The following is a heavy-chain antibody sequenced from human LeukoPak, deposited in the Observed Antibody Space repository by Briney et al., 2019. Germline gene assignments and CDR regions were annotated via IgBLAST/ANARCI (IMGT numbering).Heavy chain of an antibody. CDR3: ANWIGSSSRDY. J-gene: IGHJ4*02. V-gene: IGHV3-23*01. Sequence: PGGSLRLSCAASGFTFSTYAMTWVRQAPGKGLEWVSGINSNGDEIYYADPVSGRFTISRDNSNNALYLQMDSLRAEDTAVYYCANWIGSSSRDYWGQGALVTVSS. CDR1: GFTFSTYA. CDR2: INSNGDEI. D-gene: IGHD6-6*01.